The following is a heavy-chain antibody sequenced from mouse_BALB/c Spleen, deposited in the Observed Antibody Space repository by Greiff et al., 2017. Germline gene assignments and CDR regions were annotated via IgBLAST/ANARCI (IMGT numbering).Heavy chain of an antibody. CDR3: AREHYYAMDY. CDR2: IYPGGGYT. CDR1: GYTFTNYW. J-gene: IGHJ4*01. Sequence: QVQLKESGAELVRPGTSVKISCKASGYTFTNYWLGWVKQRPGHGLEWIGDIYPGGGYTNYNEKFKGKATLTADTSSSTAYMQLSSLTSEDSAVYFCAREHYYAMDYWGQGTSVTVSS. V-gene: IGHV1-63*02.